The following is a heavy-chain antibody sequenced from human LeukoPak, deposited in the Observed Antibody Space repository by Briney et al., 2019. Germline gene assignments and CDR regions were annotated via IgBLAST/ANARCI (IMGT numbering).Heavy chain of an antibody. V-gene: IGHV1-2*02. CDR3: ARDGGPTTVTTPGY. J-gene: IGHJ4*02. CDR2: INPNSGGT. CDR1: GYTFTGYY. Sequence: GASVEVSCKASGYTFTGYYMHWVRQAPGQGLEWMGWINPNSGGTNYAQKFQGRVTMTRDTSISTAYMELSRLRSDDTAVYYCARDGGPTTVTTPGYWGQGTLVTVSS. D-gene: IGHD4-17*01.